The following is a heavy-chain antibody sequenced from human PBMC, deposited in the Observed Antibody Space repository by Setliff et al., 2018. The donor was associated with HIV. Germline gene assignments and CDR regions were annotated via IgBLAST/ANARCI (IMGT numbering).Heavy chain of an antibody. D-gene: IGHD2-21*01. J-gene: IGHJ4*02. CDR3: ATTGQGRAYFDF. CDR1: GGSFSGYY. CDR2: INHNGST. Sequence: SETLSLTCAVYGGSFSGYYWSWIRQPPGKGLEWIGEINHNGSTNYNPSLKSRVIISVDTSKNQFSLKLTSVTAADTAVYFCATTGQGRAYFDFWGQGSLVTVSS. V-gene: IGHV4-34*01.